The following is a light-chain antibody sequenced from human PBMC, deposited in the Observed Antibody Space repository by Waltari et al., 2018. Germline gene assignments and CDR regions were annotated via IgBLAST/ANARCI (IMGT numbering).Light chain of an antibody. CDR2: LTS. CDR1: QSVGSG. V-gene: IGKV3-15*01. J-gene: IGKJ2*01. Sequence: EIVMTQSPATLSVSPGDTATLSCRASQSVGSGLAWYQQKPGQAPRLLIYLTSTRATGIPARFSGSGFGTEFTLTISSLQSEDFAVYYCQQYNSWSPCVFGQGTKLEIK. CDR3: QQYNSWSPCV.